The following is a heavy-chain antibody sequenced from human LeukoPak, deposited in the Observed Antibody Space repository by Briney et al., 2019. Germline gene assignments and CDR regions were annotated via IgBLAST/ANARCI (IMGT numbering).Heavy chain of an antibody. V-gene: IGHV4-34*01. J-gene: IGHJ4*02. CDR2: INHSGST. D-gene: IGHD3-16*02. CDR1: GGSFSGYY. CDR3: ARDVWGSYRPFDY. Sequence: SETLSLTCAVYGGSFSGYYWSWIRQPPGKGLEWIGEINHSGSTNYNPSLKSRVTISVDTSKNQSSLKLNSLTAADTAVYYCARDVWGSYRPFDYWGQGTLVTVSS.